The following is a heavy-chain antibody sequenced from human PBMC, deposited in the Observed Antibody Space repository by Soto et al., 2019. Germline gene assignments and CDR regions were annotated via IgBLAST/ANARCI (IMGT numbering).Heavy chain of an antibody. CDR2: IYHSGNT. D-gene: IGHD2-2*01. CDR1: GGSISTYY. V-gene: IGHV4-59*01. CDR3: ARDFGYCSTTSCGHYYYMDV. J-gene: IGHJ6*03. Sequence: QVQLQESGPGLVKPSETLSLTCTVSGGSISTYYWSWIRQPPGKEVEWIGYIYHSGNTNYNPSLKSQYTISIDTSKHQFSLRLSSVTAADTAVYYCARDFGYCSTTSCGHYYYMDVWGKGTTVTVSS.